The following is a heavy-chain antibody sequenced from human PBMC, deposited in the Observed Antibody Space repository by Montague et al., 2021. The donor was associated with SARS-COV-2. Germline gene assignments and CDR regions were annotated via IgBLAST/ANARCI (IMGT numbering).Heavy chain of an antibody. CDR3: ARDFESGGNFDY. Sequence: SETLSLTCGVYGVSFSDDFWTWIRQSPEKGLEWIGEISLSGRTNYNPSLNNRVTISLDTSRKQFSLNLNSVTAADTAIYYCARDFESGGNFDYWGQGILVTVSS. CDR1: GVSFSDDF. D-gene: IGHD3-16*01. J-gene: IGHJ4*02. V-gene: IGHV4-34*01. CDR2: ISLSGRT.